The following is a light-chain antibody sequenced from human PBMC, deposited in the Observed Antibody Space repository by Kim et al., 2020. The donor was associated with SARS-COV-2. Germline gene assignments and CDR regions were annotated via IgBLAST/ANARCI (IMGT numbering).Light chain of an antibody. CDR1: SSDVGVYNY. CDR2: DVY. V-gene: IGLV2-14*04. J-gene: IGLJ3*02. Sequence: GQSITISCTGTSSDVGVYNYVSWYQQYPGKSPKRLIYDVYKRPSGVSLRFSGSKSGNTASLTISGLQPEDEADYYCTSYTTRRNSVFGGGTQLTVL. CDR3: TSYTTRRNSV.